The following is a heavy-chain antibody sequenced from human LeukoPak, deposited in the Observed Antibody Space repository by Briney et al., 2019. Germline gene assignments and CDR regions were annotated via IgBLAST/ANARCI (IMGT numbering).Heavy chain of an antibody. D-gene: IGHD6-13*01. Sequence: SVKVSCKASGGTFSSYAISWVRQAPGQGLEWMGGIIPIFGTANYAQKFQGRVTITADESTSTAYMELSSLRSEDTAVYYCARVAAAGMGWFDPWGQGTLVTVSS. CDR1: GGTFSSYA. CDR2: IIPIFGTA. V-gene: IGHV1-69*13. CDR3: ARVAAAGMGWFDP. J-gene: IGHJ5*02.